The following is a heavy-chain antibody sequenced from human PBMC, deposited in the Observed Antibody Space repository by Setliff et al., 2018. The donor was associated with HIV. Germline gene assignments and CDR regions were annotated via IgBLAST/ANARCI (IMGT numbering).Heavy chain of an antibody. V-gene: IGHV5-51*01. Sequence: GESLKISCRGSGYRFTDYWIGWVRQMPGKGLEWMGVIYPGDSDTRYNPSFQGQVATSADKSTSTAYLQWSSLKASDTAMYYCARRLYSSEAFDPWGQGTLVTVSS. CDR3: ARRLYSSEAFDP. D-gene: IGHD6-25*01. CDR1: GYRFTDYW. CDR2: IYPGDSDT. J-gene: IGHJ5*02.